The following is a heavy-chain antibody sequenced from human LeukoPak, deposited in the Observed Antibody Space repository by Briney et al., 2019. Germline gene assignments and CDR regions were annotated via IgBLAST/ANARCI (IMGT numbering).Heavy chain of an antibody. CDR2: INHSGST. CDR1: GGSFSGYY. J-gene: IGHJ3*02. Sequence: SETLSLTCGVYGGSFSGYYWSWIRQPPGKGLEWIGEINHSGSTNYNPSLKSRVTISVDTSKNQFSLKLSSVTAADTAVYYCAKTVLRYSTGDAFDIWGQGTMVTVSS. D-gene: IGHD3-9*01. V-gene: IGHV4-34*01. CDR3: AKTVLRYSTGDAFDI.